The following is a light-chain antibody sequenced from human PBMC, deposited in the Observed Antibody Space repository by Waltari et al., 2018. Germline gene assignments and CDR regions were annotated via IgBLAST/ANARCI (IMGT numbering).Light chain of an antibody. J-gene: IGLJ2*01. V-gene: IGLV1-40*01. Sequence: QSVLTQPPSVSGAPGQRVTISCTGSSSNIGAGYDVLWYQQLPGTAPKLLIYGNTNRPSGVPDRFSGPQSGTSASLAITGLQVDDEADYYCQSYDSSLSAVVFGGGTKLTVL. CDR1: SSNIGAGYD. CDR3: QSYDSSLSAVV. CDR2: GNT.